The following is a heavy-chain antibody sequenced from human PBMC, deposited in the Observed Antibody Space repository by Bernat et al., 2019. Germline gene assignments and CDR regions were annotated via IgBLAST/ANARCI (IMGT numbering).Heavy chain of an antibody. Sequence: QGQLVQSGAEVKKPGASVKVSCKASGYTFTSNGISWVRQAPGHGLEWMGWISGYNGKTNYAQKLQGRVTMTTDTSTSTAYMELRSLRSDDTAVYYCARDGTAGAAGTFDYYGMDVWGQGTTVTVSS. CDR3: ARDGTAGAAGTFDYYGMDV. CDR1: GYTFTSNG. D-gene: IGHD6-13*01. CDR2: ISGYNGKT. V-gene: IGHV1-18*01. J-gene: IGHJ6*02.